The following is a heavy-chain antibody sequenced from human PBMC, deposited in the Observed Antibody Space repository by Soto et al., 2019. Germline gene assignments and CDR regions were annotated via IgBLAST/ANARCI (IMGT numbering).Heavy chain of an antibody. CDR2: IIPIFGTA. CDR1: GGTFSSYA. CDR3: ASHGRTATWVYYYGMDV. J-gene: IGHJ6*02. D-gene: IGHD1-7*01. Sequence: QVQLVQSGAEVKKPGSSVKVSCKASGGTFSSYAISWVRQAPGQGLEWMGGIIPIFGTASYAQKFQGRVTITADETSSIADMEMSCLRSEETAVYYCASHGRTATWVYYYGMDVWGQGTTVTVSS. V-gene: IGHV1-69*12.